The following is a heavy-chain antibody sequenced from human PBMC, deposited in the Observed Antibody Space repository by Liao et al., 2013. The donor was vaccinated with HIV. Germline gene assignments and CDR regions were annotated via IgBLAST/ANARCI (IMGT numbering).Heavy chain of an antibody. CDR1: GGSISSGDYY. Sequence: QVQLQESGPGLVKPSQTLSLTCTVSGGSISSGDYYWSWIRQPPGKGLEWIGYIYYSGSTYYNPSLKSRVTISIDTSKNQFSLKLSSVTAADTAVYYCAARITISGVAIPHALDIWGQGDNGHRLF. J-gene: IGHJ3*02. D-gene: IGHD3-3*01. CDR3: AARITISGVAIPHALDI. V-gene: IGHV4-30-4*08. CDR2: IYYSGST.